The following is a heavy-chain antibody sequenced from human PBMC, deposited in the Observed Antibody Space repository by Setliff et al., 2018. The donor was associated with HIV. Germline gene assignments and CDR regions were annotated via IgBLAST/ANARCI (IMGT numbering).Heavy chain of an antibody. Sequence: GGSLRLSCAASGFIFSDYYMSWVRQAPGKGLEFVAHISPDGKTIHFADAVKGRFTISRDNSKNTLYLQMNSLRPEDTAVYYCAREPTYYYDSSGPHDAFDIWGQGTMVTVSS. CDR2: ISPDGKTI. V-gene: IGHV3-11*04. J-gene: IGHJ3*02. CDR3: AREPTYYYDSSGPHDAFDI. CDR1: GFIFSDYY. D-gene: IGHD3-22*01.